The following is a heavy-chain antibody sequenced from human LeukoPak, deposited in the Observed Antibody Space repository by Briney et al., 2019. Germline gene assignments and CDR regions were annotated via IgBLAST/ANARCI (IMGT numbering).Heavy chain of an antibody. CDR1: GFTFNTYS. V-gene: IGHV3-23*01. CDR2: ISGSGEYT. CDR3: AKGSVNYDILTGSYFDY. D-gene: IGHD3-9*01. Sequence: GGSLRLSCAASGFTFNTYSMNWVRQAPGKGLECVSSISGSGEYTYYADSVKGRFTISRDKCKNTLCLQMNSLRAEDTAVYYCAKGSVNYDILTGSYFDYWGQGTLVTVSS. J-gene: IGHJ4*02.